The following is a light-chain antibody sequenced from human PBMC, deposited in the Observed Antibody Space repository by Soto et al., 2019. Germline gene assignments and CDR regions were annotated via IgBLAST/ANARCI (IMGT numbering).Light chain of an antibody. CDR1: QSVLYSSNNKNY. J-gene: IGKJ2*01. V-gene: IGKV4-1*01. CDR3: QQYYCTPYT. Sequence: DIVMTQSPDSLAVSLGETATINCKSSQSVLYSSNNKNYLAWYQQKPGQPPELLIYWASTRDSGVPDRFSGSGSGTDFTLTISSLQAEDVAVYYCQQYYCTPYTFGQGTKLEIK. CDR2: WAS.